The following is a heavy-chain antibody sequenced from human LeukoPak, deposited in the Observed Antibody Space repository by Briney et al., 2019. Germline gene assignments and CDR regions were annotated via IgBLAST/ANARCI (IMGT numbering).Heavy chain of an antibody. J-gene: IGHJ4*02. CDR1: GFTFSTYT. V-gene: IGHV3-21*01. CDR2: ISSSSRYI. CDR3: ARDRSPDDYWSGSNDY. D-gene: IGHD3-3*01. Sequence: GGSLRLSCAASGFTFSTYTMNWVRQAPGKGLEWVSSISSSSRYIYYADSVKGRFTISRDNARNSLYLQMNSLRGEDTAVYYCARDRSPDDYWSGSNDYWGQGTLVTVSS.